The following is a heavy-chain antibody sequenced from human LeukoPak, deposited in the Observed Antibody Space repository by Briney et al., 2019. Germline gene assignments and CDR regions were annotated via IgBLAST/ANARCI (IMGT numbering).Heavy chain of an antibody. CDR1: GFTFSSYG. D-gene: IGHD3-10*01. Sequence: PGGSLRLSCAASGFTFSSYGMHWVRQAPGKGLEWVAFIRYDGSNKYYADSVKGRFTISRDNSKNTLYLQMNSLRAEDTAVYYCVKDGNVLLWFGEPEVIRGQGTMVTVSS. CDR3: VKDGNVLLWFGEPEVI. CDR2: IRYDGSNK. J-gene: IGHJ3*01. V-gene: IGHV3-30*02.